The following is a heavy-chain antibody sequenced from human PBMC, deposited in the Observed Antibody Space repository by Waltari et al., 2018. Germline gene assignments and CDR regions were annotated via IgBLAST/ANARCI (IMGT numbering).Heavy chain of an antibody. CDR2: ISGSGDNT. CDR3: AKHLTLVRGIGPYFDY. D-gene: IGHD3-10*01. V-gene: IGHV3-23*01. CDR1: GFPFSIYS. J-gene: IGHJ4*02. Sequence: VQLFESGVGLVQPGGSLRLSCAASGFPFSIYSTSWVRQAPGKGLEWVSAISGSGDNTFYADSVKGRFTISRDNSKNTLYLQMNSLRAEDTAVYYCAKHLTLVRGIGPYFDYWGQGTLVTVSS.